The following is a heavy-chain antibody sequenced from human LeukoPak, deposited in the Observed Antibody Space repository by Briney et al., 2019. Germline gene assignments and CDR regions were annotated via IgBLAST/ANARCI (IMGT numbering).Heavy chain of an antibody. D-gene: IGHD1-1*01. V-gene: IGHV3-30-3*01. CDR3: ARDIMEWHYYGMDV. CDR2: ISYDGSNK. J-gene: IGHJ6*02. CDR1: GFTFSSYA. Sequence: PGGSLRLSCAASGFTFSSYAMHWVRQAPGKGLEWVAVISYDGSNKYYADSVKGRFTISRDNSKNTLYLQMNSLRAEDTAVYYCARDIMEWHYYGMDVWGQGTTDTVSS.